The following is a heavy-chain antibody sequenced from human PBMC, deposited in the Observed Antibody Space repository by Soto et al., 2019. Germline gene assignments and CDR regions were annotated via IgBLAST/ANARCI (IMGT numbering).Heavy chain of an antibody. CDR1: GYTFTNYG. Sequence: QVQLVQSGAEVKKPGASVKVSCKASGYTFTNYGINWVRQAPGQGLEWMGWISASNGNTNYAQRVQGRVTVTTDTSTSTAYMELRSLRSDDTAVYYCARSQSGDYEGCGYWGQGTLVTVSS. CDR2: ISASNGNT. J-gene: IGHJ4*02. D-gene: IGHD4-17*01. CDR3: ARSQSGDYEGCGY. V-gene: IGHV1-18*01.